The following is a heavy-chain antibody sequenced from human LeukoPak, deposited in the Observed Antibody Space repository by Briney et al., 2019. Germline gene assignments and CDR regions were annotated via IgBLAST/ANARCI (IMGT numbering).Heavy chain of an antibody. J-gene: IGHJ4*02. CDR2: INPNSGGT. CDR3: ARSFVGATRGFDY. Sequence: ASVKVSCKASGYTFTGYYMHWVRQAPGQGLEWMGWINPNSGGTNYAQKFQGRVTMTRDTSISTAYMELSRLRSDDTAVYYCARSFVGATRGFDYWGQGTLVTVSS. D-gene: IGHD1-26*01. V-gene: IGHV1-2*02. CDR1: GYTFTGYY.